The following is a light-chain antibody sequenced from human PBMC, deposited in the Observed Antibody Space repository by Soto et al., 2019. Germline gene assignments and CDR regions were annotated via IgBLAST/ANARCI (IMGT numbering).Light chain of an antibody. V-gene: IGLV2-23*02. J-gene: IGLJ1*01. CDR1: ISDVGTYNL. CDR2: EVT. Sequence: QSVLTQPASVSGSPGQSITISCTGTISDVGTYNLVSWFQQHPGKAPKLMIFEVTERPSGVSNRFSGSKSGNAASLTTSGLQAEDEADYYCCSYAGGGSYVFGTGTKLTVL. CDR3: CSYAGGGSYV.